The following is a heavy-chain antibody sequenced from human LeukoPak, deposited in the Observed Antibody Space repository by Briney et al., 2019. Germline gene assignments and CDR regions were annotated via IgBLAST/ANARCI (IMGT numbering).Heavy chain of an antibody. V-gene: IGHV3-23*01. CDR1: GFTFATYS. CDR3: VKDRVPDSGWSFDV. CDR2: IFGSASKI. J-gene: IGHJ3*01. D-gene: IGHD6-19*01. Sequence: GGSLRLSCTTSGFTFATYSMSWVRQAPGQGLEWVASIFGSASKIYHADSVKGRFTVSRDNSKNTLHLQMNGLRVEDTALYYCVKDRVPDSGWSFDVWGRGTMVTVSA.